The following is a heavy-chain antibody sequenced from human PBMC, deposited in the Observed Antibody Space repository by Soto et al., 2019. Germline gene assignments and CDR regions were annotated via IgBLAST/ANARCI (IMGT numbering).Heavy chain of an antibody. CDR2: IVPIFGTS. CDR1: GGTFSSYA. D-gene: IGHD5-18*01. V-gene: IGHV1-69*13. CDR3: ARVPGTSMAFVYLDY. Sequence: GASVKVSCKASGGTFSSYAINWVRQAPGQGLEWMGGIVPIFGTSNYAQKFQGRVTITADESTSTAYMELSSLRSEDTAVYYCARVPGTSMAFVYLDYWGQGTLVNVSS. J-gene: IGHJ4*02.